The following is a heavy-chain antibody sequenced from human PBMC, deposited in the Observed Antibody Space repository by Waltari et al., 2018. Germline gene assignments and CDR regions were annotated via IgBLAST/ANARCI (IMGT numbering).Heavy chain of an antibody. J-gene: IGHJ5*02. CDR1: GYTFTSYG. CDR2: IIPIFGTA. V-gene: IGHV1-69*13. CDR3: APGGDSSGS. Sequence: QVQLVQSGAEVKKPGASVKVSCKASGYTFTSYGISWVRQAPGQGLEWMGWIIPIFGTANYAQKFQGRVTITADESTSTAYMELSSLRSEDTAVYYCAPGGDSSGSWGQGTLVTVSS. D-gene: IGHD3-22*01.